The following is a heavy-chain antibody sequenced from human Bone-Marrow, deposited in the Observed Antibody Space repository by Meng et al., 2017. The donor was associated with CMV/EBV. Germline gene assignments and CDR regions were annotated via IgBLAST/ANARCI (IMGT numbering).Heavy chain of an antibody. V-gene: IGHV1-2*02. CDR1: GYTFTGYY. CDR3: AREFWMVPAAMGMYV. D-gene: IGHD2-2*01. J-gene: IGHJ6*02. Sequence: ASVKVSCKASGYTFTGYYMHWVRQAPGQGLEWMGWINPNSGGTNYAQKFQGRVTMTRDTSISTAYMELSRLTSDDTAMYYCAREFWMVPAAMGMYVWGQGTTVTVSS. CDR2: INPNSGGT.